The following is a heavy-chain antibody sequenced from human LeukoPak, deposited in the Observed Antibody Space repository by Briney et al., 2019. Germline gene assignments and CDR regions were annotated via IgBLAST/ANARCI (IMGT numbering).Heavy chain of an antibody. J-gene: IGHJ5*02. V-gene: IGHV3-33*01. D-gene: IGHD3-10*01. Sequence: GGSLRLSCAASGFSFSNHGMHWVRQAPGRRLEWVAVIWDDGNNKRYANSVNGRFTISRDNSENTLYLQMNGLTAEDTAMYYCARDSYQDYYGRFDPWGQGTLVIVSS. CDR1: GFSFSNHG. CDR3: ARDSYQDYYGRFDP. CDR2: IWDDGNNK.